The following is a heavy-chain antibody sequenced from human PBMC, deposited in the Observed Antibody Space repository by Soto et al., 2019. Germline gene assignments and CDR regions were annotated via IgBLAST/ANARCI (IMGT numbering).Heavy chain of an antibody. CDR3: ARSDYVWGSYRNSYYYYGMDV. CDR1: GGTFSSYA. D-gene: IGHD3-16*02. V-gene: IGHV1-69*12. Sequence: QVQLVQSGAEVKKPGSSVKVSCKASGGTFSSYAISWVRQAPGQGLEWMGGIIPIFGTANYAQKFQGRVTMTADEATSTAYMELSSLRSEDTAVYYCARSDYVWGSYRNSYYYYGMDVWGQGTTVTVSS. J-gene: IGHJ6*02. CDR2: IIPIFGTA.